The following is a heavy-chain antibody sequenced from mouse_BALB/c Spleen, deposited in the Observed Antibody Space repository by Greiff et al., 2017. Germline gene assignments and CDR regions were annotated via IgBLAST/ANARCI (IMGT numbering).Heavy chain of an antibody. Sequence: VMLVESGAELMKPGASVKISCKATGYTFSSYWIEWVKQRPGHGLEWIGEILPGSGSTNYNEKFKGKATFTADTSSNTAYMQLSSLTSEDSAVYYCARGPELGHFDYWGQGTTLTVSS. CDR3: ARGPELGHFDY. D-gene: IGHD4-1*01. J-gene: IGHJ2*01. CDR1: GYTFSSYW. V-gene: IGHV1-9*01. CDR2: ILPGSGST.